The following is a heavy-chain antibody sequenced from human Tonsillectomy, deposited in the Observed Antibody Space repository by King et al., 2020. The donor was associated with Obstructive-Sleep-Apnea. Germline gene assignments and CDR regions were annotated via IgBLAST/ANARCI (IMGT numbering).Heavy chain of an antibody. CDR1: GGSISSYY. J-gene: IGHJ4*02. D-gene: IGHD3-9*01. CDR2: IYYSGST. CDR3: ARGHPIYDILTGYPEGFDY. V-gene: IGHV4-59*01. Sequence: VQLQESGPGLVKPSETLSLTCTVSGGSISSYYWSWIRQPPGKGLEWIGYIYYSGSTNYNPSLKSRVTISADTSKNQFSLKLSSVTAADTAVYYCARGHPIYDILTGYPEGFDYWGQGTLVAVSS.